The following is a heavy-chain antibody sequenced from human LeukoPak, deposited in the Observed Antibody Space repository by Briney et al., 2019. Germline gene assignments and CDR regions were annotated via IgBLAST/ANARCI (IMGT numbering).Heavy chain of an antibody. CDR1: GFTFSSYA. V-gene: IGHV3-23*01. Sequence: GGSLRLSCTASGFTFSSYAMSWVRQAPGKGLEWVSAISGSGGSTYYADSVKGRFTISRDNSKNTLYLQMNSLRAGGTAVYYCAKDHRVWFGEFHNWFDPWGQGTLVTVSS. D-gene: IGHD3-10*01. CDR3: AKDHRVWFGEFHNWFDP. CDR2: ISGSGGST. J-gene: IGHJ5*02.